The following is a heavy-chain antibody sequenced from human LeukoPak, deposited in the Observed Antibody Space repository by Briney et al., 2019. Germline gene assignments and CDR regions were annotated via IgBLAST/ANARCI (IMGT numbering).Heavy chain of an antibody. CDR3: AKAGRGSSCCYCPH. J-gene: IGHJ4*02. CDR1: GFTFSSYA. D-gene: IGHD6-19*01. V-gene: IGHV3-23*01. Sequence: SGGSLRLSCAASGFTFSSYAMSWVRQAPGKGLEWVSAISGSGGSTYYADSVRGRFTISRDNSKNTLYLQMNSLRAEDTAVYYCAKAGRGSSCCYCPHWGQGTVVTVPS. CDR2: ISGSGGST.